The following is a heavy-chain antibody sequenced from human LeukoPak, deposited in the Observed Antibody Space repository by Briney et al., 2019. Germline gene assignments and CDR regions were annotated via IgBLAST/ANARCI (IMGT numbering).Heavy chain of an antibody. J-gene: IGHJ4*02. CDR1: GGSFSGYY. D-gene: IGHD6-13*01. CDR3: ARGVHSSWYYYKHSYYFDY. Sequence: SETLSLTCAVYGGSFSGYYWSWIRQPPGKGLEWIGEINQSGSTNYNPSLKSRVTISVDTSKNQFSLKLSSVTAADTAVYYCARGVHSSWYYYKHSYYFDYWGQGTLVTVSS. CDR2: INQSGST. V-gene: IGHV4-34*01.